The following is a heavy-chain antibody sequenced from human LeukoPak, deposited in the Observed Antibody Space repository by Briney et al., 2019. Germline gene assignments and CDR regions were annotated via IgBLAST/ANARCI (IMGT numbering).Heavy chain of an antibody. V-gene: IGHV3-20*04. CDR1: GFPFDNYG. D-gene: IGHD6-19*01. CDR3: ARDGPVAGVELDQ. CDR2: ITWNGGIT. J-gene: IGHJ4*02. Sequence: AGSLRLSCAASGFPFDNYGMAWVRHAPGKGLEWVSGITWNGGITAYADSVKGRFTISRDNAKNSLYLQMNSLRAEDTALYYCARDGPVAGVELDQWGQGTLVTVSS.